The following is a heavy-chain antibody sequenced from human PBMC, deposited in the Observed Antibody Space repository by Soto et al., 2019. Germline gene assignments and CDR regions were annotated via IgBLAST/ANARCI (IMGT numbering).Heavy chain of an antibody. J-gene: IGHJ6*04. D-gene: IGHD6-13*01. CDR3: ARDSSSSFYYYYYGMDV. CDR1: GGTFSSYA. Sequence: SVKVSCKASGGTFSSYAISWVRQAPGQGLEWMGGIIPIFGTANYAQKFQGRVTITAEKSTSTAYMELSSLRSEDTAVYYCARDSSSSFYYYYYGMDVWGKGTTVIVS. V-gene: IGHV1-69*06. CDR2: IIPIFGTA.